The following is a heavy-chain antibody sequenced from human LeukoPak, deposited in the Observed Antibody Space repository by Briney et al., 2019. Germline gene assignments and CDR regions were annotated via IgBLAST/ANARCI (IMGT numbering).Heavy chain of an antibody. J-gene: IGHJ4*02. Sequence: SETLSLTCAVYGGSFSGYYWSWIRQPPGKGLEWIGEINHSGSTNYNPSLKSRVTISVDTSKNQFSLKLSSVTAADTAVYYCAGGATMVRGVTIPFDYWGQGTLVTVSS. D-gene: IGHD3-10*01. V-gene: IGHV4-34*01. CDR1: GGSFSGYY. CDR3: AGGATMVRGVTIPFDY. CDR2: INHSGST.